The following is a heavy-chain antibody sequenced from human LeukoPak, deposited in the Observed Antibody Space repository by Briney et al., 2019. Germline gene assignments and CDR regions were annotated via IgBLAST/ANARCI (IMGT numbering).Heavy chain of an antibody. CDR2: INHSGST. D-gene: IGHD3-3*01. CDR3: AREGGRVVAVVIPNDYYYYYMDV. Sequence: SETLSLTCAVYGGSFSGYYWSWIRQPPGKELEWIGEINHSGSTNYNPSLKSRVTISVDTSKNQFSLKLSSVTAADTAVYYCAREGGRVVAVVIPNDYYYYYMDVWGKGTTVTVSS. J-gene: IGHJ6*03. CDR1: GGSFSGYY. V-gene: IGHV4-34*01.